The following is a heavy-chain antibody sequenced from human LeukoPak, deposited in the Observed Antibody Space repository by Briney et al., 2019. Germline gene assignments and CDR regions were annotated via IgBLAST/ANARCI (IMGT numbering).Heavy chain of an antibody. CDR3: ARGDYSSSWYWFDP. D-gene: IGHD6-13*01. V-gene: IGHV3-11*01. J-gene: IGHJ5*02. CDR2: ISSSGSTI. Sequence: GGSLRLSCAASGFTFSSYAMSWIRQAPGKGLEWVSYISSSGSTIYYADSVKGRFTISRDNAKNSLYLQMNSLRAEDTAVYYCARGDYSSSWYWFDPWGQGTLVTVSS. CDR1: GFTFSSYA.